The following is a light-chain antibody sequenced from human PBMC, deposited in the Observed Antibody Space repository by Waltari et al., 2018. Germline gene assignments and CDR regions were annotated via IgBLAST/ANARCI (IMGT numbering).Light chain of an antibody. J-gene: IGKJ1*01. Sequence: AIRITQSPSSLSASTGDRVTITCRKSQGISSYLAWYQQKPGNAPKVLIYAASTLQSGVPSRFSGSGSGTDFTLTISCLQSEDFAIYYCQQYYSNPATFGQGTKVEIK. CDR3: QQYYSNPAT. CDR2: AAS. CDR1: QGISSY. V-gene: IGKV1-8*01.